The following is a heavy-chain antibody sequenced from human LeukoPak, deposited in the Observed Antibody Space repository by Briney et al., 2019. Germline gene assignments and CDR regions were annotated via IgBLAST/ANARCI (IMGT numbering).Heavy chain of an antibody. CDR3: TSLGNYGSGSFSFNY. CDR2: IKQYGSEK. J-gene: IGHJ4*02. V-gene: IGHV3-7*05. Sequence: GGSLRLSCAASGFTFSNYWMSWVRQAPGKGLEWVANIKQYGSEKYYVDSVKGRFTFSRDNAKNSLFLQMNSLRAEDTAVYYCTSLGNYGSGSFSFNYWGQGTLVTVSS. D-gene: IGHD3-10*01. CDR1: GFTFSNYW.